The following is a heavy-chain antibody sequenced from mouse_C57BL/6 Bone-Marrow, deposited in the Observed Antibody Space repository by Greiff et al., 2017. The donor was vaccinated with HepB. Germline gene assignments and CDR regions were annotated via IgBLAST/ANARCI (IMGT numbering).Heavy chain of an antibody. CDR2: ISYDGST. V-gene: IGHV3-6*01. D-gene: IGHD1-1*01. J-gene: IGHJ4*01. Sequence: DVQLQESGPGLVKPSQSLSLTCSVSGYSFTSGYFWNWIRQYPGNLLEWMGYISYDGSTNYNPTLKNRFPITRDTSKNQFFLKLNSVTTEDTATYYCASLITTVVDRAMDYWGQGTSVTVSS. CDR3: ASLITTVVDRAMDY. CDR1: GYSFTSGYF.